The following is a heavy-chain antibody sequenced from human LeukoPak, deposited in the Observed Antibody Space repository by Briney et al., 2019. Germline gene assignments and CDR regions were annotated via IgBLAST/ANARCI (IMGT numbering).Heavy chain of an antibody. J-gene: IGHJ5*02. CDR3: ARKNYCTAGSCYSRGWFDP. D-gene: IGHD2-15*01. CDR2: MNPNSGNT. Sequence: ASVKVSYKASEYTSTSYDINWVRQATGQGLEWMGWMNPNSGNTAYAQKFQGRVTMTRDTSISTAYMELSSLRSEHTAMYYCARKNYCTAGSCYSRGWFDPWGQGTLVTVSS. CDR1: EYTSTSYD. V-gene: IGHV1-8*01.